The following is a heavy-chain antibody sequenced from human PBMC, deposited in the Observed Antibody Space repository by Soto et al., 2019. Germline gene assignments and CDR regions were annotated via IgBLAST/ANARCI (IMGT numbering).Heavy chain of an antibody. CDR3: ARSQGGSSSLDIYYYYYYGMDV. CDR2: VIPIFGTP. CDR1: GGTFSTYA. Sequence: QVQLVQSGAEVKKPGSSVKVSCKAPGGTFSTYAISWVRQAPGQGLEWMGGVIPIFGTPKYPQKFQGRVTITAEESTSTGYMELRSLRSEDTAVYYCARSQGGSSSLDIYYYYYYGMDVWGQGTTVTVSS. J-gene: IGHJ6*02. V-gene: IGHV1-69*01. D-gene: IGHD2-15*01.